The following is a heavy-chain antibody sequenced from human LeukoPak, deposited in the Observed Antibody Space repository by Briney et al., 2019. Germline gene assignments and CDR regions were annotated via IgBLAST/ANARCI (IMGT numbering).Heavy chain of an antibody. J-gene: IGHJ4*02. CDR2: IKQDGSEK. Sequence: GGSLRLSCAVSGFTLSSYWMSWVRQAPGKGLEWVANIKQDGSEKYYVDSVKGRFTISRDNAKNSLYLQMNSLRAEDTAVYYCARAYYYGSGSYYKLFDYWGQGTLVTVSS. CDR3: ARAYYYGSGSYYKLFDY. D-gene: IGHD3-10*01. V-gene: IGHV3-7*03. CDR1: GFTLSSYW.